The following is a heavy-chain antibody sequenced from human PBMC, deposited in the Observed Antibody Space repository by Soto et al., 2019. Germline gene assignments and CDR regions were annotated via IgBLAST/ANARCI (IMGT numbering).Heavy chain of an antibody. J-gene: IGHJ4*02. D-gene: IGHD5-12*01. CDR3: ARDAPMGGFET. V-gene: IGHV4-59*01. Sequence: SETLSLTCTVSGGSISSYYWSWIRQPPGKGLEWIGYIYYSGSTNYNPSLKSRVTISVDTSKNQFSLKLSSVTAADTAVYYCARDAPMGGFETWGQGTLVTVSS. CDR1: GGSISSYY. CDR2: IYYSGST.